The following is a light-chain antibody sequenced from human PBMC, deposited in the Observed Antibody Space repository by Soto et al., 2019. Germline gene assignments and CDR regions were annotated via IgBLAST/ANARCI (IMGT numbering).Light chain of an antibody. J-gene: IGKJ2*01. CDR2: GVS. Sequence: EIVMTQFPATLSVSPGERAALSCRASQSVSNKLAWYQRKPGQAPRLLIYGVSTRATGIPARFSGSGSGTEFTLSISSLQSEDFAVYSCHQYNDWPPTFGQGTKVDIK. V-gene: IGKV3-15*01. CDR3: HQYNDWPPT. CDR1: QSVSNK.